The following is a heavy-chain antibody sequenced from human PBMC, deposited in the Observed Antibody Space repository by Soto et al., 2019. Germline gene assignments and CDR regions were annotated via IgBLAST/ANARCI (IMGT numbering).Heavy chain of an antibody. D-gene: IGHD3-3*01. CDR3: ARGCYDFWSGYYCGVNYFDY. CDR2: ISSSSSYI. V-gene: IGHV3-21*01. J-gene: IGHJ4*02. CDR1: GFTFSSYS. Sequence: EVQLVESGGGLVKPGGSLRLSCAASGFTFSSYSMNWVRQAPGKGLEWVSSISSSSSYIYYADSVKGRFTISRDNAKNSLYLQMNSLRAEDTAVYYCARGCYDFWSGYYCGVNYFDYWGQGTLVTVSS.